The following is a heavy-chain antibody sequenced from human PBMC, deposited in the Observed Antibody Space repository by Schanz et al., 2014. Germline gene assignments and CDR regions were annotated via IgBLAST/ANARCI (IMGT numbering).Heavy chain of an antibody. V-gene: IGHV3-23*01. CDR1: GFIFGSSV. Sequence: EVQLLESGGGLIQPGGSLRLSCAASGFIFGSSVMAWVRQAPGKGLEWVSAISGSGGSTYYADSVKGRFTISRDNSKNTLYLQMNSLRAEDTAVYYCAKYRGYYRVSGSYRELEYWGRGTLVTVSS. J-gene: IGHJ4*02. CDR2: ISGSGGST. CDR3: AKYRGYYRVSGSYRELEY. D-gene: IGHD3-10*01.